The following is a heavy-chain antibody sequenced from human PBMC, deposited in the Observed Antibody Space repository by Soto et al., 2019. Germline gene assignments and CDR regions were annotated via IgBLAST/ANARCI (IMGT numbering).Heavy chain of an antibody. CDR3: ARLPDIVVVPAAPVGDYYYGMDA. J-gene: IGHJ6*02. CDR2: IYPGDSDT. CDR1: GYSFTSYW. D-gene: IGHD2-2*01. Sequence: PGESLKISCKGSGYSFTSYWIGWVRQMPGKGLEWMGIIYPGDSDTRYSPSFQGQVTISADKSISTAYLQWSSLKASDTAMYYCARLPDIVVVPAAPVGDYYYGMDAWGQGTTVTVSS. V-gene: IGHV5-51*01.